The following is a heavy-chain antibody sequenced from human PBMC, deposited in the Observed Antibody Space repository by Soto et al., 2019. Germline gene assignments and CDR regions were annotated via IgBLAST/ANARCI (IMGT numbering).Heavy chain of an antibody. V-gene: IGHV3-33*08. J-gene: IGHJ6*03. Sequence: GGSLRLSCAASGLTFSSYAMSWVRQATGKGLEWVAVIRGDGSNKYYADSVKGRFTISRDNSKNTLYLQMNSLRAEDTAVYYCAGFRHYYYYMDVWAREPWSPSP. CDR1: GLTFSSYA. CDR2: IRGDGSNK. CDR3: AGFRHYYYYMDV.